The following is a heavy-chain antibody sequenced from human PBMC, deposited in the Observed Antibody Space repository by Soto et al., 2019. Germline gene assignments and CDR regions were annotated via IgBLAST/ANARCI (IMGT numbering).Heavy chain of an antibody. CDR3: AKGAQQLVGYDDAFAI. J-gene: IGHJ3*02. Sequence: EVHLLESGGGLVQPGGSLRLSCAASGFTFSNYAMSWVRQAPGKGLEWGSGISGSGGSPYYADSVKGRFTISRDKSTNTLYLQMNSLRAEDTAVYYCAKGAQQLVGYDDAFAIWGRGTMVPVSS. CDR1: GFTFSNYA. V-gene: IGHV3-23*01. D-gene: IGHD6-13*01. CDR2: ISGSGGSP.